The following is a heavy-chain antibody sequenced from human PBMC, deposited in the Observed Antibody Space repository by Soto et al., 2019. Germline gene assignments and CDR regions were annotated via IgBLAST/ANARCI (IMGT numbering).Heavy chain of an antibody. Sequence: GGSLRLSCAASGFTFSSYSMNWVRQAPGKGLEWVSYISSSSSTIYYADSVKGRFTISRDNAKNSLYLQMNSLRAEDTAVYYCASLYCRSTSCYGWYFDLWGRGTLVTVSS. J-gene: IGHJ2*01. V-gene: IGHV3-48*04. CDR2: ISSSSSTI. D-gene: IGHD2-2*01. CDR1: GFTFSSYS. CDR3: ASLYCRSTSCYGWYFDL.